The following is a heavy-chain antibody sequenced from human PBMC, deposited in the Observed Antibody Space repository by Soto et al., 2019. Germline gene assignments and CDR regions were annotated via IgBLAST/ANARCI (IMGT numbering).Heavy chain of an antibody. CDR1: GGSISSYY. V-gene: IGHV4-59*01. CDR2: IYYSGST. Sequence: ETLSLTCTVSGGSISSYYWSWIRQPPGKGLEWIGYIYYSGSTNYNPSLKSRVTISVDTSKNQFSLKLSSVTAADTAVYYCARDPHVGSGSYSVGMDVWGQGTTVTVSS. D-gene: IGHD3-10*01. J-gene: IGHJ6*02. CDR3: ARDPHVGSGSYSVGMDV.